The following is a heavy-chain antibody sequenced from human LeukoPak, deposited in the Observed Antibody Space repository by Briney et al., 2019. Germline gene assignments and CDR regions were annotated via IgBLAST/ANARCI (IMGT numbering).Heavy chain of an antibody. CDR3: ARAIYYYDSSGYLLDNWFDP. CDR1: GGSISSGSYY. J-gene: IGHJ5*02. CDR2: IYYSGST. Sequence: SQTLSLTCTVSGGSISSGSYYWSWIRQPPGKGLEWIGYIYYSGSTNYNPSLKSRVTISVDTSKNQFSLKLSSVTAADTAVYYCARAIYYYDSSGYLLDNWFDPWGQGTLVTVSS. D-gene: IGHD3-22*01. V-gene: IGHV4-61*01.